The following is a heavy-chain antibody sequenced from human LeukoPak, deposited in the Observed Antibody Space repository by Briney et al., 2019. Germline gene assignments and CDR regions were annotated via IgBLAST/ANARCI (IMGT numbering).Heavy chain of an antibody. CDR2: INPNGGGT. J-gene: IGHJ4*02. CDR1: GYTFTKYF. V-gene: IGHV1-2*02. Sequence: ASVKVFCKASGYTFTKYFLHWVRQAPGQGLEWMGWINPNGGGTIYAQKFQGRVTMTRDTSISTAYMEVSRLTSDDTAVYYCARDDYGDLQYFENWGQGTLVTVSS. D-gene: IGHD4-17*01. CDR3: ARDDYGDLQYFEN.